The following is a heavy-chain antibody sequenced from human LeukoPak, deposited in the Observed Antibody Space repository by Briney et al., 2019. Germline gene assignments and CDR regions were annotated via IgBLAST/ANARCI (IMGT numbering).Heavy chain of an antibody. J-gene: IGHJ6*02. CDR2: ISSNGGST. Sequence: PGGSLRLSCSASGFTFSSYAMHWVRQAPGKGLEYVSAISSNGGSTYYADSVKGRFTISRDNSKNTLYLQMNSLRAEDTAVYYCARDPGYQLLSVSYYYGMDVWGQGTTVTVSS. D-gene: IGHD2-2*01. V-gene: IGHV3-64*04. CDR1: GFTFSSYA. CDR3: ARDPGYQLLSVSYYYGMDV.